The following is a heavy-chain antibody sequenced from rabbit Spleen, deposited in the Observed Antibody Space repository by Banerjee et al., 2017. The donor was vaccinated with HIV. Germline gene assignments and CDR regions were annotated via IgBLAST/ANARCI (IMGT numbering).Heavy chain of an antibody. CDR1: GFTLSSYY. D-gene: IGHD4-1*01. V-gene: IGHV1S7*01. J-gene: IGHJ6*01. CDR2: IYPVFGIT. Sequence: HLKESGGGLVQPGGSLKLSCKASGFTLSSYYMNWVRQAPGKGLEWIGDIYPVFGITNYANSVKGRFTISSDNAQNTVDLQMNSLTAADTATYFCARNYNSAWDLWGPGTLVTVS. CDR3: ARNYNSAWDL.